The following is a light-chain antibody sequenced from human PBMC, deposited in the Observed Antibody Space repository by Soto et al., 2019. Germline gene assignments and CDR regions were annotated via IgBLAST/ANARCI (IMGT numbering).Light chain of an antibody. CDR3: QQDNNWPPIT. CDR2: GAS. J-gene: IGKJ5*01. CDR1: QSVSSN. V-gene: IGKV3-15*01. Sequence: EIVMTQSPATLSVSPGERATLSCRASQSVSSNLAWYQQKPGQAHRLLIYGASTRATSIPARFSGSGSGTEFTLTISSLQSEDFAVYYCQQDNNWPPITFGQGTRLEIK.